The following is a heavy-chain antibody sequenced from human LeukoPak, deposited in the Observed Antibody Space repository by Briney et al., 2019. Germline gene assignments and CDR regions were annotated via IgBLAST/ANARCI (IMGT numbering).Heavy chain of an antibody. Sequence: GGSLRLSCAASGFTFSSYSMNWVRQAPGKGLEWVSYISSSSSTIYYADSVKGRFTISRDNAKNSLYLQMNSLRAEDTAVYYCAGGSTLDRGLVYYWGQGTLVTVSS. D-gene: IGHD3-10*01. V-gene: IGHV3-48*01. J-gene: IGHJ4*02. CDR1: GFTFSSYS. CDR2: ISSSSSTI. CDR3: AGGSTLDRGLVYY.